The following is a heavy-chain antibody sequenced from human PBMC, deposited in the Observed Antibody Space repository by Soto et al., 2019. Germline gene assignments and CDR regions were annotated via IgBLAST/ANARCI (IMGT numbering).Heavy chain of an antibody. CDR3: VSPHSESSNAFDL. CDR2: ISYDGENQ. V-gene: IGHV3-30*04. CDR1: GFSFSHYA. Sequence: GGSLRLSCAASGFSFSHYAMHWVRQPPGKGLEWVALISYDGENQYFTDSVRGRFTISRDNSKTAVYLEMNDLRLDDTATYYCVSPHSESSNAFDLWGQGTLVTVS. D-gene: IGHD3-10*01. J-gene: IGHJ5*02.